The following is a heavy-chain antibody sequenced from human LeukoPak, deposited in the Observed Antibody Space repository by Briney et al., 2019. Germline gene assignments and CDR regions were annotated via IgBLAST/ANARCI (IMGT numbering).Heavy chain of an antibody. J-gene: IGHJ4*02. V-gene: IGHV3-73*01. CDR3: TSQGVIDY. D-gene: IGHD3-16*01. Sequence: GGSLKLSCAASGFTFSGSAMHWVRQASGKGLEWVGRIRSKANSYATAYAASVKGRFTISRDDSKNTAYLQMNSLKTEDTAVYYCTSQGVIDYWGLGTLVTVSS. CDR2: IRSKANSYAT. CDR1: GFTFSGSA.